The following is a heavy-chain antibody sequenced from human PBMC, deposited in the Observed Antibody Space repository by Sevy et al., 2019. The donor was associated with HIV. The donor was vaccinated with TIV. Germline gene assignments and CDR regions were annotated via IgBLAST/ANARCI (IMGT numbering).Heavy chain of an antibody. V-gene: IGHV1-69*13. CDR1: GGTFSSYA. Sequence: ASVKVSCKASGGTFSSYAISWVRQAPGQGLEWMGGIIPIFGTANYAQKFQGRVTITADESTSTAYMEQSSLRSEDTAVYYCARGSVITFGGVIVIRVGAFDIWGQGTMVTVSS. D-gene: IGHD3-16*02. CDR2: IIPIFGTA. CDR3: ARGSVITFGGVIVIRVGAFDI. J-gene: IGHJ3*02.